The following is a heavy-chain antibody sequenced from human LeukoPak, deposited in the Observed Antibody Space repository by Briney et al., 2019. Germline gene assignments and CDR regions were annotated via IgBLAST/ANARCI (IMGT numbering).Heavy chain of an antibody. CDR3: AKGGPNDAFDI. CDR2: ITASGFTT. CDR1: GFTFSNYA. Sequence: GESLRLSCAASGFTFSNYAMSWVRRTPGRGLEWVSAITASGFTTHYADSVKGRFTMSRDNSKNPLFLQLSSLRVDDTAVYYCAKGGPNDAFDIWGHGTLVSV. V-gene: IGHV3-23*01. J-gene: IGHJ3*02.